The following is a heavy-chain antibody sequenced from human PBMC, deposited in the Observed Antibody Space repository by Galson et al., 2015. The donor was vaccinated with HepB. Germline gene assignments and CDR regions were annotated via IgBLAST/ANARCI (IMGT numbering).Heavy chain of an antibody. D-gene: IGHD5-12*01. V-gene: IGHV1-24*01. Sequence: SVKVSCKVSGYTLTELSMHWVRQAPGKGLEWMGGFDPEDGETIYAQKFQGRVTMTEDTSTDTAYMELSSLRSEDTAVYYCATGGIVATIRGFDYWGQGTLVTVSS. CDR3: ATGGIVATIRGFDY. J-gene: IGHJ4*02. CDR2: FDPEDGET. CDR1: GYTLTELS.